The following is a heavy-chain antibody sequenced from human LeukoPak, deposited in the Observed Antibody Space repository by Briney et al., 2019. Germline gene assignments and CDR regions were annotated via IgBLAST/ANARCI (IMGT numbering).Heavy chain of an antibody. CDR1: GGSISSGSYY. CDR3: ARDQDYSRGTAFDP. CDR2: IYTSGST. V-gene: IGHV4-61*02. Sequence: NPSETLSLTCTVSGGSISSGSYYWSWIRQPAGKGLEWIVRIYTSGSTNYNPSLKSRVTISVDTSKNQFSLKLSSVTAADTAVYYCARDQDYSRGTAFDPWGQGTLVTVSS. J-gene: IGHJ5*02. D-gene: IGHD4-11*01.